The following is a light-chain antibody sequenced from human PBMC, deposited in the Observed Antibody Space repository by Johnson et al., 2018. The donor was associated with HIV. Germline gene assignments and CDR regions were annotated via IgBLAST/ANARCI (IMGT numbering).Light chain of an antibody. CDR3: GTWDSSLCGYV. CDR1: SSNIGNNY. Sequence: QSVLTQPPSVSAAPGQKVTISCSGSSSNIGNNYVSWYQQLPGTAPKLLIYENNKRPSGIPDRFSGSKSATSATLGITGLQSGDEADYYCGTWDSSLCGYVFGTGTKVTVL. CDR2: ENN. J-gene: IGLJ1*01. V-gene: IGLV1-51*02.